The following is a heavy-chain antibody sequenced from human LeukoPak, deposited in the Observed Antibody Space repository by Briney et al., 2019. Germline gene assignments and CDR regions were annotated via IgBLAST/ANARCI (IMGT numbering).Heavy chain of an antibody. CDR1: GASIGSDGFL. J-gene: IGHJ4*02. Sequence: SQTLSVTCTVSGASIGSDGFLWSWIRPHPGKGLEWIGHIRYSGSIHYRHSLKSRVIISLDTSKNHFSLKVTSLTAACTAVYYCPSVYHGSGTYYNLTFDYWGQGTQVIVSS. CDR2: IRYSGSI. V-gene: IGHV4-31*03. CDR3: PSVYHGSGTYYNLTFDY. D-gene: IGHD3-10*01.